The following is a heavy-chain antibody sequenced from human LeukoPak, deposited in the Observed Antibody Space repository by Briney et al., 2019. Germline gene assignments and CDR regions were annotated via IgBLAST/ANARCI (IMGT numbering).Heavy chain of an antibody. CDR1: GFTFSSYA. Sequence: GGSLGLSCAASGFTFSSYAMSWVRQAPGKGLERVSAISGSGGSTYYADSVKGRFTISRDNSKNTLYLQMNSLRAEDTAVYYCAKGGGQLWPRLDYWGQGTLVTVSS. CDR3: AKGGGQLWPRLDY. J-gene: IGHJ4*02. CDR2: ISGSGGST. D-gene: IGHD5-18*01. V-gene: IGHV3-23*01.